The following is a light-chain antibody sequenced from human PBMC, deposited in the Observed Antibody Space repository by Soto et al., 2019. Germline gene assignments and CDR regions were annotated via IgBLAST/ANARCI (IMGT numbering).Light chain of an antibody. Sequence: QSALTQPASVSGSPGQSITISCTGTSSDVGNYNYVSWYQLHPGKAPKLMIYEVTNRPSGVSDRFSGSKSGNTASLTVSGLQAEDEGDYYCSSYVGGNNLVFGGGTKLTVL. CDR3: SSYVGGNNLV. J-gene: IGLJ2*01. V-gene: IGLV2-14*01. CDR2: EVT. CDR1: SSDVGNYNY.